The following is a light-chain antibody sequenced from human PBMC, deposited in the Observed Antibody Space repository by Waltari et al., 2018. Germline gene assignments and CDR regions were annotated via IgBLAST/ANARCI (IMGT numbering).Light chain of an antibody. CDR2: ETS. V-gene: IGKV3-20*01. CDR3: QQYDKPPWT. Sequence: YQQKPGRSPRLLIYETSSRATGIPDRFSGSGSGTDFTLTISRLEPEDFAVYFCQQYDKPPWTFGQGTKVEMK. J-gene: IGKJ1*01.